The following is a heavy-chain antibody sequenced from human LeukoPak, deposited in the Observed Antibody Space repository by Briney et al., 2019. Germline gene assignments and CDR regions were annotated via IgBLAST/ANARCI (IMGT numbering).Heavy chain of an antibody. D-gene: IGHD6-13*01. CDR1: GFTFSSYS. CDR3: ARTRIAAAGNWFDP. J-gene: IGHJ5*02. Sequence: TGGSLRLSCAASGFTFSSYSMNWVRQAPGKGLEWVSFISSSSNYRYYADSVKGRFTISRDNAKNSLYLQMASLRAEDTAVYYCARTRIAAAGNWFDPWGQGTLVTVSS. V-gene: IGHV3-21*04. CDR2: ISSSSNYR.